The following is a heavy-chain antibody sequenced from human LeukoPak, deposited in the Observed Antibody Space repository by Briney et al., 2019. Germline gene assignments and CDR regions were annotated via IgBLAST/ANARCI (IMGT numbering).Heavy chain of an antibody. CDR1: GFTFSNYW. CDR3: ARDSSGWYHWFDP. D-gene: IGHD6-19*01. Sequence: GGSLRLSCAASGFTFSNYWMSWVRQAPGKGLEWVSYISSSGSTIYYADSVKGRFTISRDNAKNSLYLQMNSLRAEDTAVYYCARDSSGWYHWFDPWGQGTRVTVSS. J-gene: IGHJ5*02. V-gene: IGHV3-48*04. CDR2: ISSSGSTI.